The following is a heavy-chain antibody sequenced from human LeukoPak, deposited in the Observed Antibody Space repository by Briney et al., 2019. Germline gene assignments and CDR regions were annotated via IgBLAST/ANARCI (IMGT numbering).Heavy chain of an antibody. CDR3: ARQLERRCYYYMDV. Sequence: SVKVSGKASGGTFSSYAISWVRQAPGQGLEWMGGIIPIFATTNYAQKFQGRVTITADESTSTAYMELSSLRFEDTAVYYCARQLERRCYYYMDVWGKGTTVTVSS. D-gene: IGHD1-1*01. CDR1: GGTFSSYA. V-gene: IGHV1-69*13. J-gene: IGHJ6*03. CDR2: IIPIFATT.